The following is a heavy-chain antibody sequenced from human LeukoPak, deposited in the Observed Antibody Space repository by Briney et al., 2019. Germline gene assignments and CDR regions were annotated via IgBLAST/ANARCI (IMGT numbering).Heavy chain of an antibody. CDR1: GFTFTSYS. Sequence: GGSLRLSCAASGFTFTSYSMNWVRQAPGKGLEWVSSISSRSLYIYYADSVKGRFTISRDNAKNSLYMQMNDLRAEDTAVYYCARDSEDTPTGRIDYWGQGTLVTVSS. CDR2: ISSRSLYI. V-gene: IGHV3-21*01. CDR3: ARDSEDTPTGRIDY. J-gene: IGHJ4*02. D-gene: IGHD5-18*01.